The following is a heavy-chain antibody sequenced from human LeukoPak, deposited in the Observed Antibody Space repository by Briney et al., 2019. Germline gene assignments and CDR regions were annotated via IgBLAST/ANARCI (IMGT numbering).Heavy chain of an antibody. J-gene: IGHJ4*02. CDR1: GFTFSNYG. CDR3: APQTFDY. CDR2: IWYDGSNK. Sequence: GGSLRLSSAASGFTFSNYGMHWVSQAPGKGLEWVAVIWYDGSNKYYADSVKGRFTISRDNSKNTLYLQMNSLRAEDTAVYYCAPQTFDYWGRGTLVAVSS. V-gene: IGHV3-33*01.